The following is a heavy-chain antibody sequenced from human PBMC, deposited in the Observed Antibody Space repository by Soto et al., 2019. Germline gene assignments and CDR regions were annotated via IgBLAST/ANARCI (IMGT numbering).Heavy chain of an antibody. Sequence: QVQLQESGPGLVKPSQTLSLTCTVSGGSISSGGYYWSWILQHPGKGLAWIGYIYYSGSTYYNPSLKSRVIISVDTSKNQFSLKLSSVTAADTAVYYCARTSYDSSGTAADPWGQGTLVTVSS. CDR3: ARTSYDSSGTAADP. CDR1: GGSISSGGYY. CDR2: IYYSGST. D-gene: IGHD3-22*01. J-gene: IGHJ5*02. V-gene: IGHV4-31*03.